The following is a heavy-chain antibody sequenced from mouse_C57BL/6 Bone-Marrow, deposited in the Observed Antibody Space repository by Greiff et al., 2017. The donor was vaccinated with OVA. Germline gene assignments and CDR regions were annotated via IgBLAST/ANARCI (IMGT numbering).Heavy chain of an antibody. CDR2: FYPGSGRH. D-gene: IGHD1-1*01. J-gene: IGHJ1*03. V-gene: IGHV1-62-2*01. Sequence: QVQLQQSGAGLVKPGASVELSCQASGYTFTEYSIHWVKPRSGQGLEGVGWFYPGSGRHKYNEKFKDKATLTADKSSSTVYMEISKLTSEDSAVYFCERREDYYSSSSLYFDDWGTGTTVTVSS. CDR1: GYTFTEYS. CDR3: ERREDYYSSSSLYFDD.